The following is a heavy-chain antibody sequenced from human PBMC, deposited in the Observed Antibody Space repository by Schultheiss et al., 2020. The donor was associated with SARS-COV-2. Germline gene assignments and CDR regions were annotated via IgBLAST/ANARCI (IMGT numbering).Heavy chain of an antibody. CDR1: GFTFSSYS. CDR3: ARRPCSSTSCYTQEYYYYYMDV. V-gene: IGHV3-48*01. CDR2: ISSSSSTI. J-gene: IGHJ6*03. D-gene: IGHD2-2*02. Sequence: GGSLRLSCAASGFTFSSYSMNWVRQAPGKGLEWVSYISSSSSTIYYADSVKGRFTISRDNAKNSLYLQMNSLRAEDTAVYYCARRPCSSTSCYTQEYYYYYMDVWGKGTTVTVSS.